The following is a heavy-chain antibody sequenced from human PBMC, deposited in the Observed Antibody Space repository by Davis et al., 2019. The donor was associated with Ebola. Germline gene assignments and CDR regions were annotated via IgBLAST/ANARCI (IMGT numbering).Heavy chain of an antibody. Sequence: GGSLRLSCAASGFTFSSYWMHWVRQAPGKGLEWVSFVHPAGDTFYADSVKGRFVISRDIFKNTVTLQMNGLSAEDTAVYYCARGRGIADFTWGQGTLVTVSS. CDR3: ARGRGIADFT. D-gene: IGHD6-13*01. CDR2: VHPAGDT. J-gene: IGHJ5*02. CDR1: GFTFSSYW. V-gene: IGHV3-66*01.